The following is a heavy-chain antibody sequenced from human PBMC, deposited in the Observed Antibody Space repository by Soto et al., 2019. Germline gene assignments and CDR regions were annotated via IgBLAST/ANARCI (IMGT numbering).Heavy chain of an antibody. CDR1: GYTFTSYA. CDR2: INAGNGNT. J-gene: IGHJ4*02. V-gene: IGHV1-3*01. Sequence: QVQLVQSGAEVKKPGASVKVSCKASGYTFTSYAMHWVRQAPGQRLEWMGWINAGNGNTKYSQKFQGRVTITRDTSASTAYMELSSLRSEDTAVYYCARDSIYDYVWGSYRRPIPFDYWGQGTLVTVSS. CDR3: ARDSIYDYVWGSYRRPIPFDY. D-gene: IGHD3-16*02.